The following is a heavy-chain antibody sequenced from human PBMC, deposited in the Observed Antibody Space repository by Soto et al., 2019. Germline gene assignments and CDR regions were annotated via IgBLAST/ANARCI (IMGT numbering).Heavy chain of an antibody. CDR1: GFTFSSYG. J-gene: IGHJ6*02. CDR3: ASGLRFLEWLGRPNYGMDV. V-gene: IGHV3-33*01. Sequence: GGSLRLSCAASGFTFSSYGMHWVRQAPGKGLEWVAVIWYDGSNKYYADSVKGRFTISRDNSKNTLYLQMNSLRAEDTAVYYCASGLRFLEWLGRPNYGMDVWGQGTTVTVSS. D-gene: IGHD3-3*01. CDR2: IWYDGSNK.